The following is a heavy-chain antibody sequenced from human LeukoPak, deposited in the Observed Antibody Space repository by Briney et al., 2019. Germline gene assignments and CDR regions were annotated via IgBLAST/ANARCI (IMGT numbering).Heavy chain of an antibody. Sequence: GGSLRLSCAASGFTFSNYAVSWVRQAPGKGLEWVSGIRGSGGSMNYAKSVKGRFTISRDNSKNTLYLQMNSLRAEDTAVYYCARGLAVAGSSWFDPWGQGTLVSVSS. CDR3: ARGLAVAGSSWFDP. CDR2: IRGSGGSM. CDR1: GFTFSNYA. V-gene: IGHV3-23*01. D-gene: IGHD6-19*01. J-gene: IGHJ5*02.